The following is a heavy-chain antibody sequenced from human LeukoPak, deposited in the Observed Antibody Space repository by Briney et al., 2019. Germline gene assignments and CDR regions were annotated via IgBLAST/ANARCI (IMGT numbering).Heavy chain of an antibody. V-gene: IGHV1-2*02. D-gene: IGHD2-15*01. CDR1: GYTFTGYY. Sequence: ASVKVSCKASGYTFTGYYMHWVRQAPGQGLEWMGWINPNSGGTNYAQKFQGRVTMTRDTSISTAYMELSRLRSDDTAVYCCAREGGGYCSGGSCYVWQNWFDPWGQGTLVTVSS. CDR3: AREGGGYCSGGSCYVWQNWFDP. J-gene: IGHJ5*02. CDR2: INPNSGGT.